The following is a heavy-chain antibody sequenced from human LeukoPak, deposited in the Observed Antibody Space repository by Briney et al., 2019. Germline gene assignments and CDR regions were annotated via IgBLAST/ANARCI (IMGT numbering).Heavy chain of an antibody. CDR1: GFTFSAYH. Sequence: GGSLRLSCAASGFTFSAYHINWVRQAPGKGLEWVAVISYDGSNRYYADSVKGRFTISRDNSKNTLYLQMNSLRAEDTAVYYCARDKNVRGYCSSTSCYPFGYWGQGTLVTVSS. CDR3: ARDKNVRGYCSSTSCYPFGY. D-gene: IGHD2-2*01. V-gene: IGHV3-30-3*01. J-gene: IGHJ4*02. CDR2: ISYDGSNR.